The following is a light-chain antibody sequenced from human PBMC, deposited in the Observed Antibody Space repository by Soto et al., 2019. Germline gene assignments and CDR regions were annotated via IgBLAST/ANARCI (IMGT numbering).Light chain of an antibody. CDR2: AAS. V-gene: IGKV1-39*01. CDR3: QQSSITPYT. J-gene: IGKJ2*01. Sequence: DIQMTQSPSSLSASVGDRVTITCRASQSISSYLNWYQQKPGKAPKLLIYAASSLQSGVPSRFSGSGSGTDVTLTISSLQPEDFATYYCQQSSITPYTFGQGTKLEIK. CDR1: QSISSY.